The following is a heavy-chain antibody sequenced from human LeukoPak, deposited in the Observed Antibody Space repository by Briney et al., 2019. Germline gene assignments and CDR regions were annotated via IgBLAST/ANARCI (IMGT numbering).Heavy chain of an antibody. Sequence: PGGSLRLSCAASGFTFSSYGINWVRQAPGKGLEWVSYISDTGSAIHYADSVKGRFTISRDNAKSSLYLQMNSLRAEDTAVYYCAGAWIQGYDYWGQGTLVTVSS. CDR3: AGAWIQGYDY. CDR1: GFTFSSYG. V-gene: IGHV3-48*01. CDR2: ISDTGSAI. D-gene: IGHD5-18*01. J-gene: IGHJ4*02.